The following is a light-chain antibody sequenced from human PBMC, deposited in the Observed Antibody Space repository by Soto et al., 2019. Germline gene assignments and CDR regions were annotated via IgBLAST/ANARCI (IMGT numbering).Light chain of an antibody. V-gene: IGKV3-20*01. CDR1: QSVRNNY. Sequence: IVLTPSPGTLSLSPGERPTLSCRASQSVRNNYLVWYHQKPGQAPRLLIYGASNRATGIPDRFSGSGSGTDFTPTISRLEPEDFAVYYCQQYGSSGKFGQGTKVDIK. CDR2: GAS. CDR3: QQYGSSGK. J-gene: IGKJ1*01.